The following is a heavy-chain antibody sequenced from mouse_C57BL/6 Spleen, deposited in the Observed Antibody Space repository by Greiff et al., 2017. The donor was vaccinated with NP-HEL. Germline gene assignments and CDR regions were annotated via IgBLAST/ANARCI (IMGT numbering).Heavy chain of an antibody. D-gene: IGHD1-1*01. CDR2: IDPENGDT. Sequence: EVKLQQSGAELVRPGASVKLSCTASGFNIKDDYMHWVKQRPEQGLEWIGWIDPENGDTEYASKFQGKATITADTSSNTAYLQLSSLTSEDTAVYYCTTDYGSSHQAWFAYWGQGTLVTVSA. CDR3: TTDYGSSHQAWFAY. V-gene: IGHV14-4*01. J-gene: IGHJ3*01. CDR1: GFNIKDDY.